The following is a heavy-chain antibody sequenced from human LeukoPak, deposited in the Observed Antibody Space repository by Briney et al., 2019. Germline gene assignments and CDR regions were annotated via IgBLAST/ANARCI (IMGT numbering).Heavy chain of an antibody. J-gene: IGHJ4*02. D-gene: IGHD3-16*02. CDR1: GFTFSSYS. CDR2: ISSSSSYI. CDR3: AKGMITFGGVNVNYFDY. V-gene: IGHV3-21*04. Sequence: GGSLRLSCAASGFTFSSYSMNWVRQAPGKGLEWVSSISSSSSYIYYADSVKGRFTISRDNAKNSLYLQMNSLRAEDTALYYCAKGMITFGGVNVNYFDYWGQGTLVTVSS.